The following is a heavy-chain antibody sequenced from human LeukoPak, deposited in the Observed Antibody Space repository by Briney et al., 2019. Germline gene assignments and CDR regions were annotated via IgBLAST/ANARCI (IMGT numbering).Heavy chain of an antibody. V-gene: IGHV3-53*01. J-gene: IGHJ4*02. Sequence: GGSLRLSCAASGFTVSSNYVSWVRQAPGKGLEWVSVIYSGGSTYYADSVKGRFTISRDNSKNTLYLQMNSLRAEDTAVYYCARGSPYYYGSGSTRDPVDYWGQGTLVTVSS. CDR2: IYSGGST. CDR3: ARGSPYYYGSGSTRDPVDY. D-gene: IGHD3-10*01. CDR1: GFTVSSNY.